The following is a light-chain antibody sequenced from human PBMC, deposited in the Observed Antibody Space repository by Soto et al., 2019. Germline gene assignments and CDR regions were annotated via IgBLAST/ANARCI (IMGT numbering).Light chain of an antibody. CDR1: SSDVGGYNY. Sequence: QSALTQPASVSGSPGQSITISCTGTSSDVGGYNYVSWYQQHPGKAPKLMIYDDSNRPSGVSNRFSGSKSGNTASLTISGLQEDDEADYYCSSYTSRSTRVFGTGTKLTVL. V-gene: IGLV2-14*01. CDR3: SSYTSRSTRV. CDR2: DDS. J-gene: IGLJ1*01.